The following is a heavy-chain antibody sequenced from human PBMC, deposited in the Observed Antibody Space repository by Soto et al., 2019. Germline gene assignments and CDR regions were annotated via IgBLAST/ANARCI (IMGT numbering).Heavy chain of an antibody. CDR3: AKDDYLGSIFPHNWFDP. CDR2: ISGSGGST. CDR1: GFTFSSYA. D-gene: IGHD4-17*01. V-gene: IGHV3-23*01. J-gene: IGHJ5*02. Sequence: PGGSLRLSCAASGFTFSSYAMSWVRQAPGKGLEWVSAISGSGGSTYYADSVKGRFTISRDNSKNTLYLQMNSLRAEDTAVYYCAKDDYLGSIFPHNWFDPWGQGTLVTFSS.